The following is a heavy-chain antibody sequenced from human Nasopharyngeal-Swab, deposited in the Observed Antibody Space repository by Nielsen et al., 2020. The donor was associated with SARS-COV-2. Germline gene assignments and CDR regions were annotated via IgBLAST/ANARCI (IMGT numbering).Heavy chain of an antibody. D-gene: IGHD6-13*01. Sequence: GVLKISCAASGFTFSSYSMNWVRQAPGKGLEWVSSISSSSSYIYYADSVKGRLTISRDNAKNSLYLQMNSLRAEDTAVYYCARDWRYSSSWYTATFDYWGQGTLVTVSS. CDR2: ISSSSSYI. CDR3: ARDWRYSSSWYTATFDY. J-gene: IGHJ4*02. V-gene: IGHV3-21*01. CDR1: GFTFSSYS.